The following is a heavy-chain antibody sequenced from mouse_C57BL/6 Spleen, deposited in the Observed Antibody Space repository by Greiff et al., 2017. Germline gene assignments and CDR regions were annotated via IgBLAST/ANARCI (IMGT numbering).Heavy chain of an antibody. Sequence: QVQLQQPGAELVRPGSSVKLSCKASGYTFTSYWMHWVKQRPIQGLEWIGNIDPSDSETHYNQKFKDKATLTVDKSSRTAYMQLISLTSEDSAVYYGVRSGYSSFYAMDYWGQGTSVTVSS. CDR1: GYTFTSYW. CDR2: IDPSDSET. V-gene: IGHV1-52*01. J-gene: IGHJ4*01. CDR3: VRSGYSSFYAMDY. D-gene: IGHD1-1*01.